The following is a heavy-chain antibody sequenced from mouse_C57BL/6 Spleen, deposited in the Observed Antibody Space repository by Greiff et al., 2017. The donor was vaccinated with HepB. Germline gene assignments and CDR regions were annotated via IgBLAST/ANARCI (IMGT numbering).Heavy chain of an antibody. V-gene: IGHV1-15*01. Sequence: QVQLKESGAELVRPGASVTLSCKASGYTFTDYEMHWVKQTPVHGLEWIGAIDPETGGTAYNQKFKGKAILTADKSSSTAYMELRSLTSEDSAVYYCPSLITTVPAWFAYWGQGTLVTVSA. D-gene: IGHD1-1*01. CDR2: IDPETGGT. J-gene: IGHJ3*01. CDR1: GYTFTDYE. CDR3: PSLITTVPAWFAY.